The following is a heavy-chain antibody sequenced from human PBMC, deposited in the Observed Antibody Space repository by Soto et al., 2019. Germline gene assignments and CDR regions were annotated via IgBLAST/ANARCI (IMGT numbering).Heavy chain of an antibody. D-gene: IGHD6-13*01. J-gene: IGHJ6*02. CDR1: GGTFSSYA. CDR3: ARWKYSSSWSRPYYYYGMDV. Sequence: GASLKVSCKASGGTFSSYAISWVRQAPGQGLEWMGGIIPIFGTANYAQKFQGRVTITADKSTSTAYMELSSLRSEDTAVYYCARWKYSSSWSRPYYYYGMDVWGQGTTVTVSS. V-gene: IGHV1-69*06. CDR2: IIPIFGTA.